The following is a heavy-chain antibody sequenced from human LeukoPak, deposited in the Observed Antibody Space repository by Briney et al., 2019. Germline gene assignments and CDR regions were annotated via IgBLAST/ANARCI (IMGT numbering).Heavy chain of an antibody. CDR3: ARDGTPYYYDSSGYNDAFDI. V-gene: IGHV1-2*02. J-gene: IGHJ3*02. CDR1: GYTFTGYY. CDR2: INPNSGGT. Sequence: ASVKVSCKASGYTFTGYYMHWVRQAPGQGLEWMGWINPNSGGTNYAQKFQGRVTMTRDTSISTAYMELSRLRSDDTAVYYCARDGTPYYYDSSGYNDAFDIWGQGTMVTVSS. D-gene: IGHD3-22*01.